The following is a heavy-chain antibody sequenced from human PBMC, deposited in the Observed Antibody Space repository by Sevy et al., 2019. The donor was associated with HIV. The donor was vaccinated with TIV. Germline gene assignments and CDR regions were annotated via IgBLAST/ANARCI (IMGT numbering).Heavy chain of an antibody. CDR2: IIPIFGTA. CDR3: ARGAGNSDYYYYYMDV. J-gene: IGHJ6*03. V-gene: IGHV1-69*06. CDR1: GGTFSSYA. Sequence: ASVKVSCKASGGTFSSYAISWVRQAPGQGLEWMGGIIPIFGTANYAQKFQGRVTITADKSTRTAYMEVSSMRSEDTAVYYCARGAGNSDYYYYYMDVWGKRTTVTVSS. D-gene: IGHD4-4*01.